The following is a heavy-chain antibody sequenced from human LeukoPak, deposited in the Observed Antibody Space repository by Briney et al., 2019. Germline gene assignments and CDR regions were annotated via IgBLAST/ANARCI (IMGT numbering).Heavy chain of an antibody. J-gene: IGHJ4*02. V-gene: IGHV3-74*01. CDR2: FNSDVGSA. Sequence: GGSLRLSCAASGFTFSSCWMHWVRQAPGKGLVWVSSFNSDVGSATYADSVKGRFTVSRDNAKNSLYLQMNTLRDEDTAVYYCARDTMVRGVNPPYHFDYWGQGTLVTVSP. CDR1: GFTFSSCW. CDR3: ARDTMVRGVNPPYHFDY. D-gene: IGHD3-10*01.